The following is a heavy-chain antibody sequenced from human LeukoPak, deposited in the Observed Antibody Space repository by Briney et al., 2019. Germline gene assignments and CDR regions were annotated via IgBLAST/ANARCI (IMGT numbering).Heavy chain of an antibody. CDR3: ARGKVYYGSGSYGY. CDR2: INSDGSSP. CDR1: GFTFSSYW. D-gene: IGHD3-10*01. J-gene: IGHJ4*02. Sequence: GGSLRLSCAASGFTFSSYWMHWVRQAPGKGLVWVSRINSDGSSPSYADSVKGRFTISRDNAKNTLYLQMNSLRVEDTAVYYCARGKVYYGSGSYGYWGQGTLVTVSS. V-gene: IGHV3-74*01.